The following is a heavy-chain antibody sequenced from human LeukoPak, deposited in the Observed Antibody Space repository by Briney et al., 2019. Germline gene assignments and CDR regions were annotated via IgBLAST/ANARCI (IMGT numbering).Heavy chain of an antibody. CDR1: GYTFTGYY. Sequence: ASVKVSCKASGYTFTGYYMHWVRQAPGQGLEWMGWINPNSGGTNYAQKFQGRVTMTRDTSISTAYMELGRLRSDDTAVYYCARGLYCSSTSCKYYYYYYMDVWGKGTTVTVSS. J-gene: IGHJ6*03. D-gene: IGHD2-2*01. CDR3: ARGLYCSSTSCKYYYYYYMDV. CDR2: INPNSGGT. V-gene: IGHV1-2*02.